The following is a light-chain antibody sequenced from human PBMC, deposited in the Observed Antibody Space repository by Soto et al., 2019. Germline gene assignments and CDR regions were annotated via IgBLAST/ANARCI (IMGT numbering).Light chain of an antibody. CDR1: QGLSSD. J-gene: IGKJ1*01. CDR3: QQYNSYPWT. CDR2: KAS. Sequence: DIQMTQSPSSLSASVGDRVTITCRASQGLSSDLAWYQQKPGKAPKLLIYKASSLESGVPSRFSGSGSGTEFTLTISSLQPDDFATYYCQQYNSYPWTFGQGTKVDIK. V-gene: IGKV1-5*03.